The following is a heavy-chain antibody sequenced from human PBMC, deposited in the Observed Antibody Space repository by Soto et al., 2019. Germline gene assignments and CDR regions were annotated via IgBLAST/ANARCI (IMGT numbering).Heavy chain of an antibody. CDR3: ARDLTVEMATIYYYYGMDV. D-gene: IGHD5-12*01. J-gene: IGHJ6*02. Sequence: ASVKVSCKASGYSFTSYYMHWVRQAPGQGLEWMGIINPSGGSTSYAQKFQGRVTMTRDTSTSTVYMELSSLRSEDTAVYYCARDLTVEMATIYYYYGMDVWGQGTTVTVSS. CDR2: INPSGGST. V-gene: IGHV1-46*03. CDR1: GYSFTSYY.